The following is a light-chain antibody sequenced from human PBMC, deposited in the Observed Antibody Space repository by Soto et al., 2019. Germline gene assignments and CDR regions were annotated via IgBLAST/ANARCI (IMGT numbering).Light chain of an antibody. CDR1: SSDVGGYNY. CDR2: EVS. V-gene: IGLV2-8*01. CDR3: SSYAASNNLGV. J-gene: IGLJ2*01. Sequence: QSVLTQPPSASGSPGQSVTISCIGTSSDVGGYNYVSWYQQHPGKAPKLMIYEVSKRPSGVPDRFSGSKSGNTASLTVSGLQAEDEGDYYCSSYAASNNLGVFGGGTKFTVL.